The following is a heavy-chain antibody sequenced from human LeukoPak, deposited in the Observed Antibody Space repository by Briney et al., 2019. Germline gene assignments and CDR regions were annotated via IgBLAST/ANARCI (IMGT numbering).Heavy chain of an antibody. J-gene: IGHJ3*02. Sequence: GGSLRLSCAASGFTFSSYSMNWVRQAPGKGLEWVSSISSSSSYIYYADSVKGRFTISRDIAKNSLYLQMNSLRAEDTAVYYCARDATSIVVVARRAFDIWGQGTMVTVSS. D-gene: IGHD2-15*01. CDR3: ARDATSIVVVARRAFDI. V-gene: IGHV3-21*01. CDR2: ISSSSSYI. CDR1: GFTFSSYS.